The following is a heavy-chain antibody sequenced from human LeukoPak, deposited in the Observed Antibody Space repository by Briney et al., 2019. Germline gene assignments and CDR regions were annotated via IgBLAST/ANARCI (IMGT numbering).Heavy chain of an antibody. CDR1: GFTFSSYG. D-gene: IGHD5-18*01. CDR3: ARKLGYSYGY. J-gene: IGHJ4*02. CDR2: IRYDGSNK. V-gene: IGHV3-30*02. Sequence: GGSLRLSCAASGFTFSSYGMHWVRQAPGKGLEWVAFIRYDGSNKYYADSVKGRFTISRDNSKNTLYLQMNSLRAEDTAVYYCARKLGYSYGYWGQGTLVTVSS.